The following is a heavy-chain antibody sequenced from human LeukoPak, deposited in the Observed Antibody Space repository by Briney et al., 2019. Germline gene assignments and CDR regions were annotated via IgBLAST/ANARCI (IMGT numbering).Heavy chain of an antibody. CDR3: ASASSSWYYFDY. CDR2: ISYDGSNK. J-gene: IGHJ4*02. Sequence: GGSLRLSCAASGFTFSSYGMHWVRQAPGKGLEWVAVISYDGSNKYYADSVKGRFTISRDNSKNTLYLQMNSLRAEDTAVYYCASASSSWYYFDYWGQGTLVTVSS. CDR1: GFTFSSYG. D-gene: IGHD6-13*01. V-gene: IGHV3-30*03.